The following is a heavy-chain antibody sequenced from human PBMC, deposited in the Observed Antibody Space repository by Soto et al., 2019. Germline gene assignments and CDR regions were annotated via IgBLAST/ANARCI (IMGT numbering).Heavy chain of an antibody. J-gene: IGHJ6*02. D-gene: IGHD6-6*01. CDR2: FDPEDAET. CDR1: GYTLTEFP. Sequence: ASVKVSCKVSGYTLTEFPMHWVRQAPGKGLEWMGGFDPEDAETIYAQKFQGRVTMTEDTSTDTAYMELSSLRSEDTAVYYCATTLGSSLQNDYYGMDVWGQGTTVTVSS. V-gene: IGHV1-24*01. CDR3: ATTLGSSLQNDYYGMDV.